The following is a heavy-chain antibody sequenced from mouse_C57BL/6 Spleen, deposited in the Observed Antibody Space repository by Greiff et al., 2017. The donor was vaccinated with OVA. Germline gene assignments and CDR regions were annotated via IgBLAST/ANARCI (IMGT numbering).Heavy chain of an antibody. CDR2: IDPEDGDT. D-gene: IGHD1-1*01. V-gene: IGHV14-1*01. Sequence: EVKLMESGAELVRPGASVKLSCTASGFNIKDYYMHWVKQRPEQGLEWIGRIDPEDGDTEYAPKFQGKATMTADTSSNTAYLQLSSLTSEDTAVYYCTAYYGSSYRGDFDYWGQGTTLTVSS. J-gene: IGHJ2*01. CDR3: TAYYGSSYRGDFDY. CDR1: GFNIKDYY.